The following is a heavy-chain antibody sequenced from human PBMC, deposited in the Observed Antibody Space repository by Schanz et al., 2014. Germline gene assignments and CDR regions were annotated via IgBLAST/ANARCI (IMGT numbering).Heavy chain of an antibody. CDR1: GFGFSSYS. CDR3: ARGGSGSHYRLDY. V-gene: IGHV3-48*01. J-gene: IGHJ4*02. Sequence: EVQLVESGGGLIQPVGSLRLSCAASGFGFSSYSMNWVRQAPGKGLEWVSYISGSSRTIYYADSMKGRFTVSRDNAENALYLQMNSLRAEDTGLYFCARGGSGSHYRLDYWGQGTLVTVSS. D-gene: IGHD1-26*01. CDR2: ISGSSRTI.